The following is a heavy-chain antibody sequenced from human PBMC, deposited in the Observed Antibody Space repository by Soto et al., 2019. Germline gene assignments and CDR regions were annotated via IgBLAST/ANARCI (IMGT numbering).Heavy chain of an antibody. CDR1: GGTFSSYA. D-gene: IGHD6-6*01. Sequence: QVQLVQSGAEVKKPGSSVKVSCKASGGTFSSYAISWVRQAPGQGLEWMGGIIPIFGTANYAQKFQGRVTITADESTSTAYMELSSLRSEDTAVYYCAREWAEAACPYYYYGMDVWGQGTTVTVSS. V-gene: IGHV1-69*01. CDR2: IIPIFGTA. J-gene: IGHJ6*02. CDR3: AREWAEAACPYYYYGMDV.